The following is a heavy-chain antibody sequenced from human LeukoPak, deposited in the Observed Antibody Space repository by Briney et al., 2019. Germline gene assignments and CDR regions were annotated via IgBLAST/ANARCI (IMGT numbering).Heavy chain of an antibody. CDR2: ISSDGGST. D-gene: IGHD6-13*01. CDR1: GLTFSSYP. CDR3: AREGFSSSWYFRGAFDI. V-gene: IGHV3-64*01. J-gene: IGHJ3*02. Sequence: GGSLRLSCAASGLTFSSYPMHWVRQAPGKGLEYVSAISSDGGSTYYANSVRGRFTISRDNSKNTLYLQMGSLRAEDMAVYYCAREGFSSSWYFRGAFDIWGQGTLVTVSS.